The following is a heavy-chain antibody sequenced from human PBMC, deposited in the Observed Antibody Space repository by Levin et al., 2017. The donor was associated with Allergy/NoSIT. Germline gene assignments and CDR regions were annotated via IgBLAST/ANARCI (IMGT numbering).Heavy chain of an antibody. J-gene: IGHJ4*02. V-gene: IGHV3-23*01. Sequence: GGSLRLSCAAAGFTFSNYAMSRVRQAPGKGLEWVSVISDSDGSTYYADSVKGRFTISRDNSKNTLYLQMNSLRVEDTAIYYCAKGRTDVIAATGDYWGQGTLVTVSS. CDR2: ISDSDGST. D-gene: IGHD6-13*01. CDR3: AKGRTDVIAATGDY. CDR1: GFTFSNYA.